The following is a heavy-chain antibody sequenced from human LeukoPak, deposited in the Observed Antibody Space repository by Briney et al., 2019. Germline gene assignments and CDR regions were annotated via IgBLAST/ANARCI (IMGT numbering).Heavy chain of an antibody. CDR3: ARDSDRSDYYYYFDH. CDR1: GFTFSSYT. CDR2: ISSSGGYI. D-gene: IGHD3-22*01. Sequence: GGSLRLSCAASGFTFSSYTMNWVRQAPGKGLEWVSSISSSGGYIYYADSVKGRFTISRDNAKNSLYLHMASLRAEDTAVYYCARDSDRSDYYYYFDHWGQGTLVTVSS. J-gene: IGHJ4*02. V-gene: IGHV3-21*01.